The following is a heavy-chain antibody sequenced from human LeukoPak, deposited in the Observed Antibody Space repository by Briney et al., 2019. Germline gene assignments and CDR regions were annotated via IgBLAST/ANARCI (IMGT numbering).Heavy chain of an antibody. CDR3: ARYYGSGSPIDY. CDR1: GGSISSGSYY. Sequence: SQTLSLTCTVSGGSISSGSYYWSWIRQPPGKGLEWIGYIYYSGSTNYNPSLKSRVTISVDTSKNQFSLKLSSVTAADTAVYYCARYYGSGSPIDYWGQGTLVTVSS. V-gene: IGHV4-61*01. J-gene: IGHJ4*02. D-gene: IGHD3-10*01. CDR2: IYYSGST.